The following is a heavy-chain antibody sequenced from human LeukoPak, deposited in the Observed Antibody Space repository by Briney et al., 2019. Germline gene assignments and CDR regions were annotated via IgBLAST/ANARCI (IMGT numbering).Heavy chain of an antibody. CDR3: AKVSAPIAAAGTFDP. CDR1: GFTFSSYA. V-gene: IGHV3-23*01. Sequence: GGSLRLSCAASGFTFSSYAMSWVRQAPGKGLGWVSAISGSGGSTYYADSVKGRFTISRDNSKNTLYLQMNSLRAEDTAVYYCAKVSAPIAAAGTFDPWGQGTLVTVSS. J-gene: IGHJ5*02. D-gene: IGHD6-13*01. CDR2: ISGSGGST.